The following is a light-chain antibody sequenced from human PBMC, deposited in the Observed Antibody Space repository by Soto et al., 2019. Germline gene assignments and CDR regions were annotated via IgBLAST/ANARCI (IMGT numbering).Light chain of an antibody. CDR2: GAS. Sequence: DIVLTQSPGTLSLSPGERATLSCRASQSVSSSYLAWYQQKPGQAPRLLIYGASSRATGIPDRFSGSGSGTDFTLTIRRLEPEDFAVYYCQQYGSSLSVTFGQGTRLEIK. J-gene: IGKJ5*01. CDR3: QQYGSSLSVT. CDR1: QSVSSSY. V-gene: IGKV3-20*01.